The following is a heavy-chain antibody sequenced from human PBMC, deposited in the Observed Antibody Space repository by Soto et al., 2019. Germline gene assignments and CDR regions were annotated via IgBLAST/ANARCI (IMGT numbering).Heavy chain of an antibody. D-gene: IGHD3-10*02. CDR3: ARGRITMLH. J-gene: IGHJ4*02. Sequence: QVQLQQWGAGLLKPSETLSLTCTVYDGSSSGYYWSWVRQPPGKGLEWFGEINPRGSTNYNPSLKSRVTISVDTSNNQFSLNVNSVPAADTAVYYCARGRITMLHWGQGTLVTVSS. CDR1: DGSSSGYY. CDR2: INPRGST. V-gene: IGHV4-34*01.